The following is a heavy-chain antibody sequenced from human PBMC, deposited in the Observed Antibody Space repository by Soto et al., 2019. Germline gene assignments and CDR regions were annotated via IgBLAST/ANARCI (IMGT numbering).Heavy chain of an antibody. D-gene: IGHD3-10*01. Sequence: SETLSLTCTVSGGSISSYYWSWIRQPPGKGLEWIGYIYYSGSTNYNPSLKSRVTISVDTSKNQFSLKLSSVTAADTAVYYCARERTYYYGSGSYGYYYYMDVWGKGTTVTVSS. J-gene: IGHJ6*03. CDR1: GGSISSYY. V-gene: IGHV4-59*01. CDR3: ARERTYYYGSGSYGYYYYMDV. CDR2: IYYSGST.